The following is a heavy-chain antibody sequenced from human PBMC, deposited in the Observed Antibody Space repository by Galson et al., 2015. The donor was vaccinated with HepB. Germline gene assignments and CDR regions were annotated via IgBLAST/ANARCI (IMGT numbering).Heavy chain of an antibody. CDR3: ARERDGYNRGGAFDI. J-gene: IGHJ3*02. Sequence: SVKVSCKASGYTFTGYYMHWARQAPGQGLEWMGWINPNSGGTNYAQKFQGWVTMTRDTSISTAYMELSRLRSDDTAVYYCARERDGYNRGGAFDIWGQGTMVTVSS. CDR1: GYTFTGYY. V-gene: IGHV1-2*04. CDR2: INPNSGGT. D-gene: IGHD5-24*01.